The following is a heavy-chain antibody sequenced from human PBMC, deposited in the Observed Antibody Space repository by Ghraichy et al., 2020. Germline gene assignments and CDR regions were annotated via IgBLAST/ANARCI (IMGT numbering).Heavy chain of an antibody. V-gene: IGHV3-53*01. CDR1: GFTVSSNY. J-gene: IGHJ4*02. CDR2: IYSGGST. CDR3: ARGNGSTTVFDY. Sequence: GGSLRLSCAASGFTVSSNYMSWVRQAPGKGLEWVSVIYSGGSTYYADSVKGRFTISRDNSKNTLYLQMNSLRAEDTAVYYCARGNGSTTVFDYRGQGTLVTVFS. D-gene: IGHD2/OR15-2a*01.